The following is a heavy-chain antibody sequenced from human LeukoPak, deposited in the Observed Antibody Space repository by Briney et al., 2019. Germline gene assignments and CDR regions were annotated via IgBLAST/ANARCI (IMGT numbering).Heavy chain of an antibody. J-gene: IGHJ4*02. CDR3: AKMEHYRYREYFDY. CDR2: ISGSGGST. D-gene: IGHD3-16*02. V-gene: IGHV3-23*01. Sequence: GGSLRLSCAASGFTFSSYSMNWVRQAPGKGLEWVSAISGSGGSTYYADSVKGRFTISRDNSKNTLYLQMNSLRAEDTAVYYCAKMEHYRYREYFDYWGQGTLVTVSS. CDR1: GFTFSSYS.